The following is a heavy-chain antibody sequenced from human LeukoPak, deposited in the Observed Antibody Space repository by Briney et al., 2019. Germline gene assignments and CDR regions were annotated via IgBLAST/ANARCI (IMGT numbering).Heavy chain of an antibody. J-gene: IGHJ4*02. CDR1: GGTFSSYA. CDR3: ASGDSSSWYSFY. CDR2: IITIFGTA. Sequence: SVKVSCKASGGTFSSYAISWVRQAPGQGLEWMGGIITIFGTANYAQKFQGRVTITADESTSTAYMELSSLRSEDTAVYYCASGDSSSWYSFYWGQGTLVTVSS. D-gene: IGHD6-13*01. V-gene: IGHV1-69*01.